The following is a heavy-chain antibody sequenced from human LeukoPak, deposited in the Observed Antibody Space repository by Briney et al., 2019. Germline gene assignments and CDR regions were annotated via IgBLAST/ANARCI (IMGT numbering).Heavy chain of an antibody. CDR3: ARDTIDVDIVATIQYFDY. J-gene: IGHJ4*02. V-gene: IGHV3-74*01. D-gene: IGHD5-12*01. Sequence: GGSLRLSCAASRFTFSSYWMHWVRQAPGKGLVWVSRINSDGSRTTYADSVKGRFTISRDNAKNTLYLQMNSLRAEDTAVYCCARDTIDVDIVATIQYFDYWGQGTLVTVSS. CDR2: INSDGSRT. CDR1: RFTFSSYW.